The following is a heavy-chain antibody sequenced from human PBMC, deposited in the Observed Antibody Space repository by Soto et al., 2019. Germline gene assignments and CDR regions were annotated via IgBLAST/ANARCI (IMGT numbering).Heavy chain of an antibody. CDR2: IYHSGST. CDR3: ARDFAVTTSYYGMDV. V-gene: IGHV4-4*02. J-gene: IGHJ6*04. D-gene: IGHD4-17*01. CDR1: GGSISSSNC. Sequence: QVQLQESGPGLVKPSGTLSLTCAVSGGSISSSNCWSWVRHPPGKGLEWIGEIYHSGSTNYNPSLKRRVTIEVDKSKNQFSLKLSFVTAADTAVYYCARDFAVTTSYYGMDVWGKGTTVTVSS.